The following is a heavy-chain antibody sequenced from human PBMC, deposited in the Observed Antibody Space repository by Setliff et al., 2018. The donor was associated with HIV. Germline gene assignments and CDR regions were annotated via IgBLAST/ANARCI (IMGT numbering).Heavy chain of an antibody. J-gene: IGHJ6*02. D-gene: IGHD4-4*01. Sequence: SGTLSLTCTVSGGSISSSSYYWGWIRQPPGKGLEWIGSIYYSGSTYYNPSLKSRVTISVDTSKNQFSLKLSSVTAVDTAVYYCARDRRAHDYNNYVYYYYGMDVWGQGTTVTVSS. CDR2: IYYSGST. CDR1: GGSISSSSYY. CDR3: ARDRRAHDYNNYVYYYYGMDV. V-gene: IGHV4-39*07.